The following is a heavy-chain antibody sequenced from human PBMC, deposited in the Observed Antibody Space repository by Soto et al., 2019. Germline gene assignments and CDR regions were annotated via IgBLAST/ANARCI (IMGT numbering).Heavy chain of an antibody. D-gene: IGHD2-2*01. J-gene: IGHJ2*01. CDR3: ASGSYCSSTSCQRGWYFDL. V-gene: IGHV1-69*01. Sequence: QVQLVQSGAEVKKAGSSVKVSWKASGGTFSSYAISWVRQAPGQGLEWMGGIIPIFGTANYAQKFQGRVTITADESTSTAYMELSSLRSEDTAVYYCASGSYCSSTSCQRGWYFDLWGRGTLVTVSS. CDR1: GGTFSSYA. CDR2: IIPIFGTA.